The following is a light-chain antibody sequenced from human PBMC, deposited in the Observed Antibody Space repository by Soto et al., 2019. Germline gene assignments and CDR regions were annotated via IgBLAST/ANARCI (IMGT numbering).Light chain of an antibody. J-gene: IGKJ4*01. V-gene: IGKV1-9*01. CDR3: QQVNSYPLT. CDR1: QGISGY. Sequence: IQLTQSPSSLSASVGDRVTITCRASQGISGYLTWYQQKPGKAPKLLIYAAATLQSGVPSRFGGSGSGTEFTLNISSLQPEDFATYYCQQVNSYPLTFGGGTKVEIK. CDR2: AAA.